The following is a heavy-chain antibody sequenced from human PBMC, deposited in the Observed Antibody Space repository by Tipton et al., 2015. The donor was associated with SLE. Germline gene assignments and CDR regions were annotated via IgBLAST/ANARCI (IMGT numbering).Heavy chain of an antibody. Sequence: SLRLSCTASGFTFSTYAMNWVRQAPGKGLEWVSGITGSGDRTFYIDSVKGRFTISRDNAKNSLYLQMNSLRDEDTAVYYCARDIVVVPAASYFDYWGQGTLVTVSS. J-gene: IGHJ4*02. D-gene: IGHD2-2*01. CDR2: ITGSGDRT. V-gene: IGHV3-23*01. CDR1: GFTFSTYA. CDR3: ARDIVVVPAASYFDY.